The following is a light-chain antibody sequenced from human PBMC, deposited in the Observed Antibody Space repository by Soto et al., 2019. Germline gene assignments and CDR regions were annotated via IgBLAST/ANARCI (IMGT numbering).Light chain of an antibody. CDR3: SSYGGSNNFV. CDR2: EVT. CDR1: SSDVGGYNF. Sequence: QSALTQPPSASGSHGQSVTISCTGTSSDVGGYNFVSWYQHFPGKAPKLIIYEVTKRPSGVPDRFSGSKSGNTASLTVSGLQTDDEADYYCSSYGGSNNFVFGTGTKVTVL. V-gene: IGLV2-8*01. J-gene: IGLJ1*01.